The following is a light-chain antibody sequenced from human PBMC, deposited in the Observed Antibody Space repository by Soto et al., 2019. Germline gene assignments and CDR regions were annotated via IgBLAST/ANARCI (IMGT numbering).Light chain of an antibody. CDR2: EVS. CDR3: SSYRSSSTLYV. CDR1: SSNIGAGYD. V-gene: IGLV1-40*01. J-gene: IGLJ1*01. Sequence: QSVLTQPPSVSGAPGQRVTISCTGSSSNIGAGYDVHWYQQLPGTAPKLMIYEVSNRPSGVSNRFSGSKSGNTASLTISGLQAEDEADYYCSSYRSSSTLYVFGTGTKVTVL.